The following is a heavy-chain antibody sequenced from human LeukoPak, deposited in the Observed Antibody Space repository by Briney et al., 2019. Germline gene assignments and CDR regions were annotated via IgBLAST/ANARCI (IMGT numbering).Heavy chain of an antibody. CDR1: GFTFSSYA. CDR3: ARGGAAGTISEY. Sequence: GGSLRPSCAASGFTFSSYAMSWVRQAPGKGLEWVSYISSSGSTIYYADSVKGRFTISRDNAKNSLYLQMNSLRAEDTAVYYCARGGAAGTISEYWGQGTLVNVSS. J-gene: IGHJ4*02. D-gene: IGHD6-13*01. CDR2: ISSSGSTI. V-gene: IGHV3-48*04.